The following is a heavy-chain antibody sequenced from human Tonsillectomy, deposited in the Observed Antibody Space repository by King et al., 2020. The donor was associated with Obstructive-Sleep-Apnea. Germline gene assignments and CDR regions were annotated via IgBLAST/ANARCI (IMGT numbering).Heavy chain of an antibody. D-gene: IGHD3-16*01. J-gene: IGHJ4*02. Sequence: VQLQESGPGLVKPSVTLSLTCAVSGGSISSDNWWNWVRQPPGKGLEWIGEIFHTGSTNYNPSLKSRVTISMDKSKNHFSLKLISVTAADTAVYYCARGGGYFFDYWGQGALFTVSS. CDR3: ARGGGYFFDY. V-gene: IGHV4-4*02. CDR1: GGSISSDNW. CDR2: IFHTGST.